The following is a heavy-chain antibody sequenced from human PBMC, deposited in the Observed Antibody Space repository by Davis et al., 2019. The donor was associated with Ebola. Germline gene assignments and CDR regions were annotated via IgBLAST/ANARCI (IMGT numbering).Heavy chain of an antibody. D-gene: IGHD3-3*01. V-gene: IGHV1-46*01. Sequence: ASVKVSCKTSAYTFTGYYIHWVRQAPGQGLEWMGIIHPGGDNTNYAQKFQGRVTMTRDTSTGTVYMELSSLSSEDTAVYYCARHRLSYYDFWSGPFPTYYYMDVWGEGTAVTVSS. CDR3: ARHRLSYYDFWSGPFPTYYYMDV. CDR1: AYTFTGYY. J-gene: IGHJ6*03. CDR2: IHPGGDNT.